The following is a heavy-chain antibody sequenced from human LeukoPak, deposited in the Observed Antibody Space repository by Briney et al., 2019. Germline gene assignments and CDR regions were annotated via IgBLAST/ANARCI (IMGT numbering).Heavy chain of an antibody. J-gene: IGHJ3*02. CDR3: ARENIVVVTAIRDAFDI. CDR1: GFTFSRYS. Sequence: GGSLRLSCAASGFTFSRYSMNWVRQAPGKGLEWVSYISSGSSTIYYADSVKGRFTISRDNAKNSLCLQMNSLRDEDTAVYYCARENIVVVTAIRDAFDIWGQGTMVTVSS. CDR2: ISSGSSTI. V-gene: IGHV3-48*02. D-gene: IGHD2-21*02.